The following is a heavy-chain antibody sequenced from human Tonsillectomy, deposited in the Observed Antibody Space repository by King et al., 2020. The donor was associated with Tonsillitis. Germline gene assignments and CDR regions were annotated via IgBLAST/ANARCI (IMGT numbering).Heavy chain of an antibody. D-gene: IGHD3-22*01. CDR3: AAGTYYYDSSGYTTSYFYGMDV. J-gene: IGHJ6*02. CDR1: GFTFTSSA. CDR2: IVVGSGNT. V-gene: IGHV1-58*01. Sequence: QLVQSGPEVKKPGTSVKVSCKASGFTFTSSAVQWVRQARGQRLEWIGWIVVGSGNTNYAQKFQERVTITRDMSTSTAYMELSSLGSEDTAVYYCAAGTYYYDSSGYTTSYFYGMDVWGQGTTVTVSS.